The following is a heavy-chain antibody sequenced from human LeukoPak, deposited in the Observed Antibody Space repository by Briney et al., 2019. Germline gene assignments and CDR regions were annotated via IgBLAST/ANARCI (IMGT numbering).Heavy chain of an antibody. Sequence: GGSLRLSRAASGFTFSSYSMNWVRQAPGKGLEWVSSISSSSSYIYYADSVKGRFTISRDNAKNSLYLQTNSLRAEDTAVYYCASSRGDITNYFDYWGQGTLVTVSS. V-gene: IGHV3-21*01. CDR2: ISSSSSYI. CDR1: GFTFSSYS. D-gene: IGHD3-10*01. CDR3: ASSRGDITNYFDY. J-gene: IGHJ4*02.